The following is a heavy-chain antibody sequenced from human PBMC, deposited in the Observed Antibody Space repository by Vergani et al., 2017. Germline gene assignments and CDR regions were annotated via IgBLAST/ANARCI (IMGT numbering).Heavy chain of an antibody. CDR3: ATFKSFCISGVCYSSPFDY. CDR1: GGTFSSYA. CDR2: FDPEDGET. Sequence: QVQLVQSGAEVKKPGSSVKVSCKASGGTFSSYAISWVRQAPGQGLEWMGGFDPEDGETIYAQKFEGRVTMTEDTSTDTAYMELRSLRSEDTAVYYCATFKSFCISGVCYSSPFDYWGQGTLVTVSS. J-gene: IGHJ4*02. D-gene: IGHD2-8*01. V-gene: IGHV1-24*01.